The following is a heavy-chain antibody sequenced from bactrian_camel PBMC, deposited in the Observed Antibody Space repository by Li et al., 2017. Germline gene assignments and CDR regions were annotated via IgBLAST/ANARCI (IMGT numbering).Heavy chain of an antibody. Sequence: VQLVESGGDLVQPGGSLRLSCAASGFTFSNYAMSWVRQAPGKELEWVSSSWSGGDTIYADSVKGRFTISRDNAKNTLYLQLNSLTREDSAMYYCTRETQWVGYHEFAENWGQGTQVTVS. V-gene: IGHV3-1*01. CDR1: GFTFSNYA. CDR3: TRETQWVGYHEFAEN. J-gene: IGHJ4*01. D-gene: IGHD5*01. CDR2: SSWSGGDT.